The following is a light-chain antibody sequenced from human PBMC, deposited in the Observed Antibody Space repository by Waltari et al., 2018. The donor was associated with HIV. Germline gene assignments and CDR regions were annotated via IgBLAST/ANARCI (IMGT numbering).Light chain of an antibody. Sequence: QSVVIQPPSASGTPGQRVPISCTGNSFNIGRNYVYWYQQFPGTAPKFLIYRNNQRPSGFPDRFSASKSGTSASLAISGLRSEDEANYYCATWDDSLSAVVFGEGTKLTVL. V-gene: IGLV1-47*01. CDR3: ATWDDSLSAVV. CDR1: SFNIGRNY. CDR2: RNN. J-gene: IGLJ2*01.